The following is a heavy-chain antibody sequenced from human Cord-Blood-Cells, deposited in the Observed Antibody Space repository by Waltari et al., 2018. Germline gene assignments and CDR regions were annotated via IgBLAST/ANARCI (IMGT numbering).Heavy chain of an antibody. CDR3: ARGGGGSYPYYYYYYGMDV. V-gene: IGHV5-51*01. CDR1: GYSFTSYW. CDR2: IFPGYFDT. D-gene: IGHD1-26*01. Sequence: EVHLVQSGAEVKKPGESLKISCKGSGYSFTSYWIGWVRPMPGKGLEWMGVIFPGYFDTNYSPPFQGQVTISANKSISTAYLQWSSLKASDTAMYYCARGGGGSYPYYYYYYGMDVWGQGTTVTVSS. J-gene: IGHJ6*02.